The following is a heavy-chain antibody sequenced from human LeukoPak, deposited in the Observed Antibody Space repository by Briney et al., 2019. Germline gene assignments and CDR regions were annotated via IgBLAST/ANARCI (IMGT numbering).Heavy chain of an antibody. CDR2: FDPEDGET. CDR1: VYTLTELS. J-gene: IGHJ4*02. Sequence: ASVKVSFKVSVYTLTELSMHWVGQAPGKGREGMGGFDPEDGETLYAHKFQGRVTMTEHTSTDTAYIELSSLRSEDTAVYYCATDKCTGCRGRYFRWGQGTLVTVSS. D-gene: IGHD3-9*01. V-gene: IGHV1-24*01. CDR3: ATDKCTGCRGRYFR.